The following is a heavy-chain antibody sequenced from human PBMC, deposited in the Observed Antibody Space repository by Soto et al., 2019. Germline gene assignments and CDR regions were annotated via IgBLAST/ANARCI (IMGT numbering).Heavy chain of an antibody. V-gene: IGHV1-2*02. CDR1: GYTFTGYY. D-gene: IGHD3-9*01. J-gene: IGHJ4*02. Sequence: ASVKVSCKASGYTFTGYYMHWVRQAPGQGLEWMGWINPNSGGTNYAQKFQGRVTMTRDTSISTAYMELSRLRSDDTAVHYCARDHRYYDILTGYYEDDYWGQGTLVTVSS. CDR2: INPNSGGT. CDR3: ARDHRYYDILTGYYEDDY.